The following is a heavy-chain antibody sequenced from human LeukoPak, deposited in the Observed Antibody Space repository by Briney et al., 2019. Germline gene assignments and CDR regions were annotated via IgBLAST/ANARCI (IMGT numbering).Heavy chain of an antibody. Sequence: PSETLSLTCTVSGGSISSSSYYWGWIRQPPGKGLEWIGSIYYSGSTYYNPSLKSRVTISVDTSKNQFSLKLSSVTAADTAVYYCARDSPVGMIVVVIRSGWFDPWGQGTLVTVSS. CDR1: GGSISSSSYY. J-gene: IGHJ5*02. CDR3: ARDSPVGMIVVVIRSGWFDP. D-gene: IGHD3-22*01. CDR2: IYYSGST. V-gene: IGHV4-39*07.